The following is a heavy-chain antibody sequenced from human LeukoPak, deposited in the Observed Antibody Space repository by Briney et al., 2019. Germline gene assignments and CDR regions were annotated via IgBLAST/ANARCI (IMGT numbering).Heavy chain of an antibody. V-gene: IGHV1-2*02. Sequence: ASVKVSCKASGYTFTDYYIHWVRQAPGQGLEWMGWINPNSGGTNYAQKFQGRVTMTRDTSISTAYMELSRLRSDDTAVYYCARVVLYYDSSGYLGYWGQGTLVTVSS. CDR2: INPNSGGT. CDR1: GYTFTDYY. CDR3: ARVVLYYDSSGYLGY. J-gene: IGHJ4*02. D-gene: IGHD3-22*01.